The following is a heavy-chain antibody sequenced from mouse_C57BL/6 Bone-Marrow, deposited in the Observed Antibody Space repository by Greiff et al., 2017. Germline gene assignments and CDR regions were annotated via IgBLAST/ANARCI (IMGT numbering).Heavy chain of an antibody. CDR1: GYTFTSYW. CDR3: AREGYYGSSWFAY. V-gene: IGHV1-50*01. Sequence: VKLKQPGAELVKPGASVKLSCKASGYTFTSYWMQWVKQRPGQGLEWIGEIDPSDSYTNYNQKFKGKATLTVDTSSSTAYMQLSSLTSEDSAVYYCAREGYYGSSWFAYWGQGTLVTVSA. J-gene: IGHJ3*01. CDR2: IDPSDSYT. D-gene: IGHD1-1*01.